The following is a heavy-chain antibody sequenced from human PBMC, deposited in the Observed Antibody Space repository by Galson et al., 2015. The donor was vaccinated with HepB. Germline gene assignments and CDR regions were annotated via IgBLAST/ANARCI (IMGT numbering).Heavy chain of an antibody. CDR1: GGSISSSSYY. D-gene: IGHD3-10*01. CDR2: IYYSGST. Sequence: SETLSLTCTVSGGSISSSSYYWGWIRQPPGKGLEWIGSIYYSGSTYYNPSLKSRVTISVDTSKNQFSLKLSSVTAADTAVYYCARLKRDLLYYFDYWGQGTLVTVSS. J-gene: IGHJ4*02. CDR3: ARLKRDLLYYFDY. V-gene: IGHV4-39*01.